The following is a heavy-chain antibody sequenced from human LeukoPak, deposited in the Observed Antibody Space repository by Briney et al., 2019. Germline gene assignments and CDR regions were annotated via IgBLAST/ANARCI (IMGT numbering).Heavy chain of an antibody. CDR1: GGSISSYY. Sequence: SETLPLTCTVSGGSISSYYWSWIRQPPGKGLEWIGYIYYSGSTNYNPSLKSRVTISVDTSKNQFSLKLSSVTAADTAVYYCAAGIAARPSVNFDYWGQGTLVTVSS. CDR2: IYYSGST. J-gene: IGHJ4*02. CDR3: AAGIAARPSVNFDY. V-gene: IGHV4-59*08. D-gene: IGHD6-6*01.